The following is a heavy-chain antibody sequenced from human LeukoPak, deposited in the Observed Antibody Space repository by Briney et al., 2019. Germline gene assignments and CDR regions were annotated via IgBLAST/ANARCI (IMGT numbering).Heavy chain of an antibody. CDR1: GGSFSGYY. CDR3: ARAAYSSDSFDY. Sequence: PSETLSLTCAVYGGSFSGYYWSWIRQPPGKGLEWIGEINHSGSTNYNPSPKSRVTISVDTSKNQFSLKLSSVTAADTAVYYCARAAYSSDSFDYWGQGTLVTVSS. CDR2: INHSGST. J-gene: IGHJ4*02. D-gene: IGHD6-19*01. V-gene: IGHV4-34*01.